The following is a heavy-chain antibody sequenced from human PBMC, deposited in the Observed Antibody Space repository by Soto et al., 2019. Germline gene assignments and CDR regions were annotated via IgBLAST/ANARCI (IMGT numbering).Heavy chain of an antibody. CDR2: IYYSGRT. D-gene: IGHD6-13*01. J-gene: IGHJ5*02. CDR1: GGSISSYY. CDR3: ARNKSVLAAAARFRWFDP. V-gene: IGHV4-59*01. Sequence: SETLSLACTVSGGSISSYYWSWIRQPPGKGLEWIGYIYYSGRTNYNPSRKSRVTISVDTSKNQFSLKLSYVTDADTAVYYWARNKSVLAAAARFRWFDPWGQGTLVTV.